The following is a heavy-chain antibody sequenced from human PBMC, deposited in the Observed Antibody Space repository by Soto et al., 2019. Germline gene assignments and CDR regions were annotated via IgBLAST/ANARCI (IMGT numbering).Heavy chain of an antibody. CDR2: INHSGST. CDR3: ARGITAAAGYYYYGMDV. D-gene: IGHD6-13*01. J-gene: IGHJ6*02. CDR1: GGSFSGYY. V-gene: IGHV4-34*01. Sequence: SETLSLTCAVYGGSFSGYYWSWIRQPPGKGLEWIGEINHSGSTNYNPSLKSRVNISVDKSKNQFSLKLSSVTAADTAVYYCARGITAAAGYYYYGMDVWGQGTTVTVSS.